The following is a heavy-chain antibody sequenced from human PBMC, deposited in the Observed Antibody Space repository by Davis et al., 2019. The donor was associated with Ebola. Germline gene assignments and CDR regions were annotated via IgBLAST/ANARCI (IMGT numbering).Heavy chain of an antibody. J-gene: IGHJ4*02. CDR1: GFTFSGSA. CDR2: IRSKANTYAT. D-gene: IGHD3-22*01. Sequence: GESLKISCAASGFTFSGSAMHWVRQASGKGLEWVGRIRSKANTYATAYAASVKGRFTISRDDSKNTAYLQMNSLKTEDTAVYYCTAGAYDSSGYYDYWGQGTLVTVSS. CDR3: TAGAYDSSGYYDY. V-gene: IGHV3-73*01.